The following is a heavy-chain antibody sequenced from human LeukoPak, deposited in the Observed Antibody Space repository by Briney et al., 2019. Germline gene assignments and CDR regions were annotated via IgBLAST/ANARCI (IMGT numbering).Heavy chain of an antibody. Sequence: GGSLRLSCEASGFTFSSYWMTWVRQAPGKGLEWLANIKYDGSNKFYAASVKGRFTISRDNARNSLYLQMNSLRVEDTALYYCGTSRDAAINTGGQGVLVTVSS. V-gene: IGHV3-7*01. CDR3: GTSRDAAINT. D-gene: IGHD6-25*01. CDR2: IKYDGSNK. CDR1: GFTFSSYW. J-gene: IGHJ4*02.